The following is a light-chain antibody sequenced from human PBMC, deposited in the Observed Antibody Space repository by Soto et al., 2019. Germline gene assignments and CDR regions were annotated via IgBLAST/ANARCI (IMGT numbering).Light chain of an antibody. CDR3: QRYGSSPWT. V-gene: IGKV3-20*01. CDR2: GTS. CDR1: QSVSATY. Sequence: EIVLTQSPATLSLSPGERATLSCRASQSVSATYLAWYQQRPAQPPRLLIYGTSTRSTGIPDRFIGSGSGTDFTLTITRLEPEDFALYYCQRYGSSPWTFGQGAKVDI. J-gene: IGKJ1*01.